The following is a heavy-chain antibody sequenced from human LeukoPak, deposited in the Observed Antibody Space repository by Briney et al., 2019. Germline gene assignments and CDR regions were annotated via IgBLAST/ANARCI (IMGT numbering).Heavy chain of an antibody. Sequence: SETLSLTCNVSGGSIGGHTFYWDWIRQPPGKGLEWIATIYYNGNTFYNPSLKSRVAISIDMSKSQFSLHLSSVTAADTAIYYCARLTALAGHRGAFDLWGPGTMVTVSS. CDR1: GGSIGGHTFY. D-gene: IGHD6-19*01. CDR2: IYYNGNT. J-gene: IGHJ3*01. V-gene: IGHV4-39*01. CDR3: ARLTALAGHRGAFDL.